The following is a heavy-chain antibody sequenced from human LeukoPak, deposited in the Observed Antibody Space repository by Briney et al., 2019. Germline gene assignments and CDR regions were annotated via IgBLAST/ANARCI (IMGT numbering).Heavy chain of an antibody. CDR3: TRDKWVELRLNAFDI. D-gene: IGHD1-7*01. CDR2: IRSKAYGGTT. V-gene: IGHV3-49*04. Sequence: PGGSLRLSCTASGFTFGDYAMSWVRQAPGKGLEWVGFIRSKAYGGTTEYAASVKGRFTISRDDSKSIAYLQMNSLKTEDTAVYYCTRDKWVELRLNAFDIWGQGTMVTVSS. J-gene: IGHJ3*02. CDR1: GFTFGDYA.